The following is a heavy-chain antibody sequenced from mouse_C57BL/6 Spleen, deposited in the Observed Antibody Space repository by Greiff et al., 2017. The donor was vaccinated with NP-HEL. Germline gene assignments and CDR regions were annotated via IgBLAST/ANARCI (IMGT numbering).Heavy chain of an antibody. CDR3: ARHDGYYFLYAMDY. J-gene: IGHJ4*01. CDR1: GFSLTSYG. D-gene: IGHD2-3*01. Sequence: VKLQESGPGLVAPSQSLSITCTVSGFSLTSYGVHWVRQPPGKGLEWLVVIWSDGSTTYNSALKSRLSISKDNSKSQVFLKMNSLQTDDTAMYYCARHDGYYFLYAMDYWGQGTSVTVSS. CDR2: IWSDGST. V-gene: IGHV2-6-1*01.